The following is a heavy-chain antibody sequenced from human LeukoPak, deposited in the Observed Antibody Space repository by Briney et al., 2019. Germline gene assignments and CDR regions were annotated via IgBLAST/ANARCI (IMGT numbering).Heavy chain of an antibody. CDR2: IRYDGSNK. D-gene: IGHD3-22*01. CDR1: GYTFSSYG. J-gene: IGHJ4*02. Sequence: GGSLRLSCAASGYTFSSYGMHWVRQAPGKGLEWVAFIRYDGSNKYYADSVKGRFTIPRDNSKNTLYLQMNSLRAEDTAVYYCAKTDDSSGYYLDYWGQGTLATVSS. CDR3: AKTDDSSGYYLDY. V-gene: IGHV3-30*02.